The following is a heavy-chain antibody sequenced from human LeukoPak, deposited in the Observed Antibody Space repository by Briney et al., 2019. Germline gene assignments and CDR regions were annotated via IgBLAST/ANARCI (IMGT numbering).Heavy chain of an antibody. V-gene: IGHV1-8*01. J-gene: IGHJ5*02. CDR3: ALVFSILTGYGWFDP. D-gene: IGHD3-9*01. Sequence: ASVKVSCKASGYTFTSYDINWVRQATGQGLEWMGWMNPNSGNTGYAQKFQGRVTMTRNTSISTAYMELSSLRSEDTAVYYCALVFSILTGYGWFDPWGQGTLVTVSS. CDR2: MNPNSGNT. CDR1: GYTFTSYD.